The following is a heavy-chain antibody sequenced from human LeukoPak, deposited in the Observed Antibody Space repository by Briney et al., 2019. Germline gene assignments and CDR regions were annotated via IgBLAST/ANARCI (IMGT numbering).Heavy chain of an antibody. V-gene: IGHV3-53*01. CDR3: ARDADSSGYYYYMDV. Sequence: GGSLRLSCAASGFTVSSNYMSWVRQAPGKGLEWVSVIYSGGSTYYADFVKGRFTISRDNSKNTLYLQMNSLRAEDTAVYYCARDADSSGYYYYMDVWGKGTTVTVSS. CDR2: IYSGGST. D-gene: IGHD3-22*01. CDR1: GFTVSSNY. J-gene: IGHJ6*03.